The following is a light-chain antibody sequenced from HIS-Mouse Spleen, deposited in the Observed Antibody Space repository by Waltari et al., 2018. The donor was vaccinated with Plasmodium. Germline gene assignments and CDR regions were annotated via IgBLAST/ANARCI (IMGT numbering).Light chain of an antibody. CDR3: CSYAGSYTLV. J-gene: IGLJ2*01. CDR2: DVS. Sequence: QSALTQPRSVSGSPGQSVTISCTGTSSDVGGYNYVYWYQQHPVKAPKLMIYDVSKRPSGVPDRFSGSKSGNTASLTISGLQAEDEADYYCCSYAGSYTLVFGGGTKLTVL. CDR1: SSDVGGYNY. V-gene: IGLV2-11*01.